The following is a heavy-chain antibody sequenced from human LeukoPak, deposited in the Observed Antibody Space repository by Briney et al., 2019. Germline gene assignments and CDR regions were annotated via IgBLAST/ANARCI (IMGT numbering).Heavy chain of an antibody. CDR1: EFTFSSYW. CDR3: ARGYCSGGSCYGGGFDS. Sequence: GGSLRLSCAASEFTFSSYWMSWVRQAPGKGLEWGANINQDGSEKYYVDSVKGRFTISRDNAKNSLYLQVNSLRAEDTAVYYCARGYCSGGSCYGGGFDSWGQGTLVTVSS. V-gene: IGHV3-7*04. J-gene: IGHJ4*02. CDR2: INQDGSEK. D-gene: IGHD2-15*01.